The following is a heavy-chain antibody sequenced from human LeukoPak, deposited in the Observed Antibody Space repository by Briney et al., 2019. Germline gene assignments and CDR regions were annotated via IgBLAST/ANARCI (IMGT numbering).Heavy chain of an antibody. CDR2: INHSGST. Sequence: SETLSLTCAVSGGSISSSNWWSWVRQPPGKGLEWIGEINHSGSTNYNPSLKSRVTISVDASKNQFSLKLSSVTAADTAVYYCNYYYYGMDVWGQGTTVTVSS. CDR1: GGSISSSNW. J-gene: IGHJ6*02. CDR3: NYYYYGMDV. V-gene: IGHV4-4*02.